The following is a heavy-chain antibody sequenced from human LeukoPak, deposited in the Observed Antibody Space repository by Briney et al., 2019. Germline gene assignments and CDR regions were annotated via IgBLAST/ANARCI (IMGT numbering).Heavy chain of an antibody. CDR1: GGSISSGDYY. D-gene: IGHD3-22*01. CDR2: ISYSGSTYT. CDR3: ASSSYYYDSSGYYNFDY. J-gene: IGHJ4*02. Sequence: SETLSLTCTVSGGSISSGDYYWSWIRQPPGKGLEWIGYISYSGSTYTYYNPSLKSRVTISVDTSKNQFSLKLSSVTAADTAVYYCASSSYYYDSSGYYNFDYWGQGTLVTVSS. V-gene: IGHV4-30-4*08.